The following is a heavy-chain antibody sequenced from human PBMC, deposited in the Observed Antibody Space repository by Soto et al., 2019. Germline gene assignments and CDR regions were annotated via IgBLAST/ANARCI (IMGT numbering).Heavy chain of an antibody. Sequence: QGLEWMGWISAYNGNTNYAQKLQGRVTMTTDTSTSTAYMELRSLRSDDTAVYYCARDLPDYDILTGEYYMDVWGKGTTVTVSS. V-gene: IGHV1-18*01. J-gene: IGHJ6*03. CDR2: ISAYNGNT. CDR3: ARDLPDYDILTGEYYMDV. D-gene: IGHD3-9*01.